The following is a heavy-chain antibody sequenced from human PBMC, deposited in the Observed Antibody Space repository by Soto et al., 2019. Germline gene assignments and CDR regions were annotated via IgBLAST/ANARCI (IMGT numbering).Heavy chain of an antibody. CDR1: GGTFSSYA. V-gene: IGHV1-69*12. CDR2: IIPIFGTA. CDR3: ARGTYTGSYYYYYYGMDV. J-gene: IGHJ6*02. D-gene: IGHD1-26*01. Sequence: QVQLVQSGAEVKKPGSSVKVSCKASGGTFSSYAISWVRQAPGQGLEWMGGIIPIFGTANYAQKFQGRVTITADESTSTAYMELSSLRSEDTAVYYCARGTYTGSYYYYYYGMDVWGQGTTVTVSS.